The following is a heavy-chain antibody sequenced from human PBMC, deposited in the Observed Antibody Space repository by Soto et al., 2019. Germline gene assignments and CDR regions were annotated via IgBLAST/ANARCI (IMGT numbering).Heavy chain of an antibody. CDR1: GYTFTSYA. Sequence: ASVKVSCKASGYTFTSYAMHWVRQAPGQRLEWMGWINAGNGSTKYSQKFQGRVTITRDTSASTAYMELSSLRSEDTAVYYCARAPRRYYDILTGYPELIDYWGQGTLVTVSS. CDR2: INAGNGST. D-gene: IGHD3-9*01. J-gene: IGHJ4*02. V-gene: IGHV1-3*01. CDR3: ARAPRRYYDILTGYPELIDY.